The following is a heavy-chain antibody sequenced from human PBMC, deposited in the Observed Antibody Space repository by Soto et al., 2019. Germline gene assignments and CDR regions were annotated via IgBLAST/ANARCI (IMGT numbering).Heavy chain of an antibody. V-gene: IGHV4-61*01. Sequence: KTSETLSLTCTVSGGSVSSGRFYWSWIRQPPGKGLEWIGYIYYSGSTKYNPSLRSRVTISVDTSKNQFSLKVTSVTAADTAVYYCARSGSGSGWLGGQGTLVTVSS. CDR3: ARSGSGSGWL. J-gene: IGHJ4*02. CDR2: IYYSGST. CDR1: GGSVSSGRFY. D-gene: IGHD6-19*01.